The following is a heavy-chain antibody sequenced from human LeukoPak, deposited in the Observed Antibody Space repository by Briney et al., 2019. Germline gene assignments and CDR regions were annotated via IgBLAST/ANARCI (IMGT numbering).Heavy chain of an antibody. CDR1: GGSISSGSYY. CDR3: ARETPPYDNPDY. J-gene: IGHJ4*02. V-gene: IGHV4-61*02. CDR2: THTTGST. Sequence: PSETLSLTRTVSGGSISSGSYYWSWIRQPAGKGLEWIGRTHTTGSTNHNPSLKSRVTISMNTSESQLSLKLSSVTAADTAVYYCARETPPYDNPDYWGQGALVTVSS. D-gene: IGHD3-22*01.